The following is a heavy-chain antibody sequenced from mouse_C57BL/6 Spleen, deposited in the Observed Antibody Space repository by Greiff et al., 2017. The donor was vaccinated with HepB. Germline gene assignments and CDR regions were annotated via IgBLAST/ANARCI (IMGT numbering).Heavy chain of an antibody. Sequence: QVQLQQPGAELVKPGASVKMSCKASGYTFTSYWITWVKQRPGQGLEWIGDIYPGSGSTNYNEKFKSKATLTVDTSSSTAYMQLSSLTSEDSAVYYGARRGDGYYGDYYAMDYWGQGTSVTVSS. J-gene: IGHJ4*01. V-gene: IGHV1-55*01. CDR3: ARRGDGYYGDYYAMDY. CDR2: IYPGSGST. D-gene: IGHD2-3*01. CDR1: GYTFTSYW.